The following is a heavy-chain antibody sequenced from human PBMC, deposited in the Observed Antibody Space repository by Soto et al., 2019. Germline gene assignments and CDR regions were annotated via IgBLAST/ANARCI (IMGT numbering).Heavy chain of an antibody. CDR2: IYYSGST. CDR1: GGSISSSSYY. J-gene: IGHJ6*03. Sequence: QLQLQESGPGLVKPSETLSLTCTVSGGSISSSSYYWGWIRQPPGKGLEWIGSIYYSGSTYYNPSLKSRVTISVDTSKNQFSLKLSSVTAADTAVYYCARHTRQTTVTTRKNYYYYYYMDVWGKGTTVTVSS. D-gene: IGHD4-17*01. CDR3: ARHTRQTTVTTRKNYYYYYYMDV. V-gene: IGHV4-39*01.